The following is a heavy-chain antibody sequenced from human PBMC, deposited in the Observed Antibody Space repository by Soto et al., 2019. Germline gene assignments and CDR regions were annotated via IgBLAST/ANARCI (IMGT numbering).Heavy chain of an antibody. J-gene: IGHJ5*02. CDR3: ASIGSGSYYRPQDFNWFDP. Sequence: ASETLSLTCAVSGGSIISGGYYWSWIRQHPGKGLEWIGYIYYSGSTYYNPSLKSRVTISVDTSKNQFSLKLSSVTAADTAVYYCASIGSGSYYRPQDFNWFDPWGQGTLVTVSS. CDR1: GGSIISGGYY. CDR2: IYYSGST. V-gene: IGHV4-31*11. D-gene: IGHD3-10*01.